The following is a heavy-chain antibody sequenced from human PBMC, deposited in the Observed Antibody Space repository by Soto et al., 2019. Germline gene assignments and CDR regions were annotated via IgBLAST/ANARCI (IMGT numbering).Heavy chain of an antibody. CDR2: ISAYNGNT. D-gene: IGHD3-3*01. CDR3: ARGATERFLEWWRWFDP. CDR1: GYTFTSYG. Sequence: ASVKVSCKASGYTFTSYGISWVRQAPGQVLEWMGWISAYNGNTNYAQKLQGRVTMTTDTSTSTAYMELRSLRSDDTAVYYCARGATERFLEWWRWFDPWGQGTLVTVSS. J-gene: IGHJ5*02. V-gene: IGHV1-18*01.